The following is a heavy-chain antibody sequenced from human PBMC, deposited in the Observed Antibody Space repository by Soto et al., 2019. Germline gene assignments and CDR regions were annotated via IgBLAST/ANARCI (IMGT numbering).Heavy chain of an antibody. Sequence: GGSLRLSCAASGFTFSSYSMNWVRQAPGKGLEWVSSISSSSSYIYYADSVKGRFTISRDNAKNSLYLQMNSLRAEDTAVYYCARSPVTPSNWFDPWGQGTLVTVSS. J-gene: IGHJ5*02. CDR3: ARSPVTPSNWFDP. CDR1: GFTFSSYS. CDR2: ISSSSSYI. D-gene: IGHD4-17*01. V-gene: IGHV3-21*01.